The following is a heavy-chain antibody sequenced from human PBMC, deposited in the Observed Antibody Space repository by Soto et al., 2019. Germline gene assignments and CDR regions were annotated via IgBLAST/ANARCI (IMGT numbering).Heavy chain of an antibody. CDR2: IYYSGSV. Sequence: SETLSLTCAVSSDSISRSHWLTWVRQSPGKGLEWLGNIYYSGSVYYNPSLRSRISISMDKSNNQFSLNLSSVTAADTAVYYCATHDYGGILDAFDIWGQGTMVTVSS. D-gene: IGHD4-17*01. J-gene: IGHJ3*02. CDR1: SDSISRSHW. V-gene: IGHV4-4*02. CDR3: ATHDYGGILDAFDI.